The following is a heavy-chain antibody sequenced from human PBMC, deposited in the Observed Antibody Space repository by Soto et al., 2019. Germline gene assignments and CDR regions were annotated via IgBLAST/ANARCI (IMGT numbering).Heavy chain of an antibody. V-gene: IGHV1-69*01. J-gene: IGHJ4*02. CDR2: IIPIFGTT. D-gene: IGHD1-26*01. Sequence: QVQLVQSGAEVKKPGSSVKVSCKASGGTFSTYAITWVRQAPGQGLEWLGGIIPIFGTTDYARKFQGRVTITAAESTSTVVIELSSLTSDDTAVYYCARGVGAYYFAYWGQGTLVTVSS. CDR3: ARGVGAYYFAY. CDR1: GGTFSTYA.